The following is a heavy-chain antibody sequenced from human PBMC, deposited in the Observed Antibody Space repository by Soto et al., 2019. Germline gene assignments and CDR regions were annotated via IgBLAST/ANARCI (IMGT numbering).Heavy chain of an antibody. J-gene: IGHJ6*01. D-gene: IGHD3-22*01. CDR2: INHSGST. CDR3: ARVTMIVVVTDYYNYDGMDV. CDR1: GGSFSRYS. V-gene: IGHV4-34*01. Sequence: SEPLSLTCAVYGGSFSRYSWGWIRQPPGKGLEWIGEINHSGSTNYNPSLKSRVTISVDTSKNQFSLKLSSVTAADTAVYYCARVTMIVVVTDYYNYDGMDVWGQWTTVT.